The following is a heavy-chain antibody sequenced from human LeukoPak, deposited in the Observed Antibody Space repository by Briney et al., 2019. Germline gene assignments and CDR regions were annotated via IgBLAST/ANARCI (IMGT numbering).Heavy chain of an antibody. CDR2: MNPNSGNT. J-gene: IGHJ4*02. V-gene: IGHV1-8*01. D-gene: IGHD6-19*01. CDR3: ARGPIIAVALRGVFDY. Sequence: GASVKVSCKASGYTFTSYDINWVRQATGQGLEWMGWMNPNSGNTGYAQKFQGRVTMTRNTSISTAYMELSSLRAEDTAVYYCARGPIIAVALRGVFDYWGLGTLVTVSS. CDR1: GYTFTSYD.